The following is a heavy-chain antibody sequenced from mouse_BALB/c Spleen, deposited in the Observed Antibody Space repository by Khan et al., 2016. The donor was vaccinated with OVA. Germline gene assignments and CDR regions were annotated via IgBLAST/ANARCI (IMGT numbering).Heavy chain of an antibody. CDR1: GYSITSDYA. J-gene: IGHJ2*01. V-gene: IGHV3-2*02. D-gene: IGHD1-1*01. CDR3: ARIYGGDFDY. Sequence: VQLKESGHGLVKPSQSLSLTCTVTGYSITSDYAWNWIRQFPGNKLEWMGYISYSGNTKYNPSLKSRISITRDTSKNQFFLQLNSVTTEDTATYYCARIYGGDFDYWGQGTTLTVSS. CDR2: ISYSGNT.